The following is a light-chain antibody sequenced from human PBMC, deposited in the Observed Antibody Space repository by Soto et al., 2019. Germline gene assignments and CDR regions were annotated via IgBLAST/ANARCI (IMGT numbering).Light chain of an antibody. J-gene: IGLJ3*02. CDR1: SSDVGGYDH. Sequence: QSALTQPASVSGSPGQSITISCTGTSSDVGGYDHGSWYQQHPGKAPKLIIDDVTVRPSGISPRFSGSKSDNTASLAVSGLQPEDEADYYCSSYTNKDTLLFGGGTKLTVL. CDR3: SSYTNKDTLL. CDR2: DVT. V-gene: IGLV2-14*03.